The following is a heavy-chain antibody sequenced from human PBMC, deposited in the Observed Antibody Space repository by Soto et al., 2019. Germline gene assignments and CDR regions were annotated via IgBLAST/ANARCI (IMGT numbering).Heavy chain of an antibody. CDR3: ARDVRGGNFDY. V-gene: IGHV1-18*01. CDR1: GYTFMSDG. Sequence: ASVKVSCKASGYTFMSDGISWVRQAPGQGLEWMGWISAYNGNTNYAQKLQGRVTMTTDTSTSTAYMELRSLRSDDTAVYYCARDVRGGNFDYWGQGTLVTVSS. J-gene: IGHJ4*02. CDR2: ISAYNGNT. D-gene: IGHD1-26*01.